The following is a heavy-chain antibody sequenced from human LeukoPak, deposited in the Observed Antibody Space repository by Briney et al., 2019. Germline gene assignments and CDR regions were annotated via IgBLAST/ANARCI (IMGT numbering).Heavy chain of an antibody. V-gene: IGHV2-5*02. J-gene: IGHJ4*02. Sequence: SGPTLVKPTQTLTLTCTFYGFPLSPSGVGVGWVRQPQGKALEWLALIYWDHDKRYNSSLKSRLTITKDTTKNQVVLTMTNVDPVDTATYYCVHRRIHSPFDYWGQGALVTVSS. CDR1: GFPLSPSGVG. D-gene: IGHD4-11*01. CDR3: VHRRIHSPFDY. CDR2: IYWDHDK.